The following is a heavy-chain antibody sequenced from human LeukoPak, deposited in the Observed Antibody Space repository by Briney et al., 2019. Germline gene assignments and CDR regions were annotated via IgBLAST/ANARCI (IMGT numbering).Heavy chain of an antibody. J-gene: IGHJ3*02. D-gene: IGHD3-22*01. Sequence: GGSLRLSCAASGFTFSSYWMSWVRQAPGKGLEWVVNIKQDGSEKYYADSGKGRFTISRDKAKNSLYLQMTSLRADDTAVYYCARGKPSYYYDSSAYFYNGAFDIWGQGTMVTVSS. CDR1: GFTFSSYW. V-gene: IGHV3-7*01. CDR2: IKQDGSEK. CDR3: ARGKPSYYYDSSAYFYNGAFDI.